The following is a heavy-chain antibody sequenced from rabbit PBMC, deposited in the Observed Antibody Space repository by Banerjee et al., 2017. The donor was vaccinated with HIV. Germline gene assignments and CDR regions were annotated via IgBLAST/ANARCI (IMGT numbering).Heavy chain of an antibody. D-gene: IGHD1-1*01. CDR1: GFSFSSYYY. V-gene: IGHV1S40*01. Sequence: QSLEESGGDLVKPGASLTLTCTASGFSFSSYYYMCWVRQAPGKGLEWIACIYIDSSGSTYYASWAKGRFTISKTSSTTVTLQMTSLTAADTATYFCARAVVVEYFDLWGQGTLVTVS. CDR2: IYIDSSGST. CDR3: ARAVVVEYFDL. J-gene: IGHJ4*01.